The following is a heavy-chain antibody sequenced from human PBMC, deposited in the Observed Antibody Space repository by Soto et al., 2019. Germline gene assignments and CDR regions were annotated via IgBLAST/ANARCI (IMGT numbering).Heavy chain of an antibody. J-gene: IGHJ6*02. CDR3: ARRITMVRGPYYYYAMDV. CDR1: GFTFSSHT. Sequence: EVQLVESGGGLVQPGGSLRLSCAASGFTFSSHTMNWVRQAPGKGLDWISYITSTSSTKNYADSVKGRFTISRDNANNSLYLQMNSLRDEDTAVYYCARRITMVRGPYYYYAMDVWGQGTTVTVSS. CDR2: ITSTSSTK. D-gene: IGHD3-10*01. V-gene: IGHV3-48*02.